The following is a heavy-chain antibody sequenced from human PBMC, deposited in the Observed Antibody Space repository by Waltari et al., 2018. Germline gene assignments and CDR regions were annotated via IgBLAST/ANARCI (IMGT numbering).Heavy chain of an antibody. CDR1: GGTFKNYA. J-gene: IGHJ4*02. Sequence: QVHLVQSGTELKKPGSSVRVSCRDSGGTFKNYAVTWVRQPLGQGLEWMGIIIPIYEQSNYTQNFQSRLAIAADDSTDTVYMNLSGLRSEDTATYYCATLNSADRDYWGQGTLVTVSP. CDR2: IIPIYEQS. V-gene: IGHV1-69*13. CDR3: ATLNSADRDY.